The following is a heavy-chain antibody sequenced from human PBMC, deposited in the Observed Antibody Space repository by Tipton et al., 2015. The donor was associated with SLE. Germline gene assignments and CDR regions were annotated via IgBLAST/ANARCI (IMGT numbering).Heavy chain of an antibody. Sequence: SLRLSCAASGFTVSSNYMSWVRQSPGKGLEWVSVIYSGGSTYYADSVKGRFTISRHNSKNTLYLQMNSLRAEDTAVYYCARRMGSSDYYSLGYWGQGTLVTVSS. CDR2: IYSGGST. V-gene: IGHV3-53*04. D-gene: IGHD3-22*01. J-gene: IGHJ4*02. CDR3: ARRMGSSDYYSLGY. CDR1: GFTVSSNY.